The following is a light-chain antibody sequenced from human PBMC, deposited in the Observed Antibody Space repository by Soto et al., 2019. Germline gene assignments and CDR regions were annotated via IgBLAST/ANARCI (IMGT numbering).Light chain of an antibody. V-gene: IGKV1-5*01. CDR2: DAS. Sequence: DIQMTQSPSTLSASVGDRVTITCRASQSISSWLAWYQQKPGKAPKLLIYDASSLESGVPSRFSGSGSGTEFTLTISSLQPDDFATYYCQHSGTFGQGTKVDIK. CDR3: QHSGT. J-gene: IGKJ1*01. CDR1: QSISSW.